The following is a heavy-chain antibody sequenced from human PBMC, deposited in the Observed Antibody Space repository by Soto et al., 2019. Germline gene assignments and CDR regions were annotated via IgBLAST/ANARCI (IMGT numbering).Heavy chain of an antibody. CDR1: ENSFTDHW. Sequence: VQSGAEVKKPGASVKVSCKAPENSFTDHWVHWVRRAPGQGLAWTGVINPGGRTTVYAQRLLVRVPMAREPSSYALYLELGSLRPAETAVYYCALVHSRNDEGWWLDPWGQGNLVTVSS. D-gene: IGHD1-26*01. J-gene: IGHJ5*02. CDR2: INPGGRTT. V-gene: IGHV1-46*04. CDR3: ALVHSRNDEGWWLDP.